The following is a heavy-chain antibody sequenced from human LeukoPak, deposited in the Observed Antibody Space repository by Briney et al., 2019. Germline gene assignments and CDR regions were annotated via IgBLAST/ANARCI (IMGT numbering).Heavy chain of an antibody. CDR3: ARVSLDDVLTGYYNSPYYYALDV. V-gene: IGHV3-11*01. D-gene: IGHD3-9*01. CDR1: GFTFSDYY. Sequence: GGSLRLSCAASGFTFSDYYMGWIRQAPGKGLEWISYISGSGTTMYYADSLKGRFTISRDNSNNSLSLQMSSLRAEDSALYYCARVSLDDVLTGYYNSPYYYALDVWGQGTTVTVSS. CDR2: ISGSGTTM. J-gene: IGHJ6*02.